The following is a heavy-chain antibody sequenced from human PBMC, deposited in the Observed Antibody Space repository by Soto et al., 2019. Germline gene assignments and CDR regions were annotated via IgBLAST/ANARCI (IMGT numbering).Heavy chain of an antibody. D-gene: IGHD4-17*01. CDR2: ISGSGGST. CDR3: AKDIRYTERFITTVTTGYYIDL. J-gene: IGHJ2*01. Sequence: EVQLLESGGGLVQPGGSLRLSCAASGFTFSSYAMSWVRQAPGKGLEWVSAISGSGGSTYYADSVKGLFTISRDNTKNTLYLQMISLRAEDTDVYYCAKDIRYTERFITTVTTGYYIDLWGRGTLVTVSS. V-gene: IGHV3-23*01. CDR1: GFTFSSYA.